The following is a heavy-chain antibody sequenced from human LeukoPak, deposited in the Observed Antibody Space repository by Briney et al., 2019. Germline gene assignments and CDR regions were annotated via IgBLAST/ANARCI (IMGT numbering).Heavy chain of an antibody. CDR3: AISAGRGAHTRDY. J-gene: IGHJ4*02. D-gene: IGHD1-26*01. CDR2: VDPEDGET. Sequence: GASVKVSCKVSGYTFTDYYMHWVQQAPGKGLEWMGLVDPEDGETIYAEKFQGRVTITADTSTDTADMELSSLISEDTAVYYCAISAGRGAHTRDYWGQGTLVTVSS. V-gene: IGHV1-69-2*01. CDR1: GYTFTDYY.